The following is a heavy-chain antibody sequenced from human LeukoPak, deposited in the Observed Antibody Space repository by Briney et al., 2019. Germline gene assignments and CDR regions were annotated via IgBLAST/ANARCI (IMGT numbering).Heavy chain of an antibody. D-gene: IGHD6-13*01. J-gene: IGHJ5*02. Sequence: QLGRSLRLSCAASGFTFSSYGMHWVRQAPGKGLEWVAVISYDGSNKYYADSVKGRFTISRDNSKNTLYLQMNSLRAEHTAVYYCAKVAAAGTGIDPWGQGTLVTVSS. CDR1: GFTFSSYG. CDR3: AKVAAAGTGIDP. CDR2: ISYDGSNK. V-gene: IGHV3-30*18.